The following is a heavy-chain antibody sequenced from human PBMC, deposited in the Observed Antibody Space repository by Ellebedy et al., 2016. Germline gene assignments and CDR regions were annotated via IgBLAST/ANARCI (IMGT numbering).Heavy chain of an antibody. CDR3: ARGDYYFDY. V-gene: IGHV4-30-4*01. D-gene: IGHD5-24*01. CDR1: GGSISSGDYY. J-gene: IGHJ4*02. CDR2: IYYSGST. Sequence: SETLSLXCTVSGGSISSGDYYWSWIRQPPGKGLEWIRYIYYSGSTYYNPSLKSRVTTSVDTSKNQFSLKLSSVTAADTAVYYCARGDYYFDYWGQGTLVTVSS.